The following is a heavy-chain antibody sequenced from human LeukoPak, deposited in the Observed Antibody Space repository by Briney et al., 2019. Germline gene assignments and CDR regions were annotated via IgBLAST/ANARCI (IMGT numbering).Heavy chain of an antibody. CDR3: AELNYDILTGYSPYYFDY. D-gene: IGHD3-9*01. CDR1: GFTFSSYA. Sequence: GGSLRLSCAASGFTFSSYAMSWVRQAPGKGLEWVSAISGSGGSTYYADSVKGRFTISRGNSKNTLYLQMNSLRAEDTAVYYCAELNYDILTGYSPYYFDYWGQGTLVTVSS. V-gene: IGHV3-23*01. CDR2: ISGSGGST. J-gene: IGHJ4*02.